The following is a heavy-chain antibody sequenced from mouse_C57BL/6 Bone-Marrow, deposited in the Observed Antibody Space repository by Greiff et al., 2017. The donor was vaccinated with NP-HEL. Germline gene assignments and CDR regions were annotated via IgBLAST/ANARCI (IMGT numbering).Heavy chain of an antibody. V-gene: IGHV14-4*01. J-gene: IGHJ4*01. CDR2: IDPANGDT. CDR3: TTGGSSPYAMDN. D-gene: IGHD1-1*01. Sequence: VQLKESGAELVRPGASVKLSCTVSGFNIKDDYMHWVKQRPEQGLEWIGWIDPANGDTEYASKFQGKATITVDTSSTTAYLQLSSLTAEDTAVHYCTTGGSSPYAMDNWGQGTSATVSS. CDR1: GFNIKDDY.